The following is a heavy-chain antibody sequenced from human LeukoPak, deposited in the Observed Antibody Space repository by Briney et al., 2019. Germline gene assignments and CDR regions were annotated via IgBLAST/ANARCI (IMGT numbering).Heavy chain of an antibody. J-gene: IGHJ4*02. CDR3: ARVLARYGNLDY. CDR2: SNPNSGGT. CDR1: GYTFTDYY. V-gene: IGHV1-2*02. D-gene: IGHD1-14*01. Sequence: GASVKVSCKASGYTFTDYYIHWVRQAPGQGLEWMGWSNPNSGGTNYTQKFQGRVTMTRDTSISTAYLELNRLTSDDSAVYYCARVLARYGNLDYWGQGILVTVSS.